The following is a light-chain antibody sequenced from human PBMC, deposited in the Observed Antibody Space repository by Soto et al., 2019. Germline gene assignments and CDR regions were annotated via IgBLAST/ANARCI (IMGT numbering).Light chain of an antibody. CDR1: QSVSSD. J-gene: IGKJ4*01. CDR2: GTS. CDR3: QHYNNWPLT. V-gene: IGKV3-15*01. Sequence: ETVMTQSPGTLSVSPGDRASLSCRASQSVSSDLAWYQQKPGQAPRLLIYGTSTRATGIPARFSGSGSGTEFTLTISSLQSEDFAVYYCQHYNNWPLTFGGGTKVDIK.